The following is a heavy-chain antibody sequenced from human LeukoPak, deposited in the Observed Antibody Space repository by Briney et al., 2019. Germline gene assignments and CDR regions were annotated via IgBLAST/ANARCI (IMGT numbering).Heavy chain of an antibody. V-gene: IGHV4-34*01. CDR1: GWSFNDYY. J-gene: IGHJ5*02. CDR3: ARGQVPAARGYNWFDP. CDR2: INARGDT. D-gene: IGHD2-2*01. Sequence: SETLSLTCAIYGWSFNDYYWNWIRQPPGKGLEWIGEINARGDTNFNPSLKSRVTISVDTSKSQFSLRLTSMIAADTAVYYCARGQVPAARGYNWFDPWGQGTLVTVSS.